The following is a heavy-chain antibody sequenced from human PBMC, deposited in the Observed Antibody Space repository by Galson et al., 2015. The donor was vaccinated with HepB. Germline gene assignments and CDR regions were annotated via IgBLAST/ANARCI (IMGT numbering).Heavy chain of an antibody. CDR3: AKETGELLEEVYYYYYMDV. D-gene: IGHD1-26*01. J-gene: IGHJ6*03. Sequence: SLRLSCAASGFTFSSYAMHWVRQAPGKGLEWVAVISYDGSNKYYADSVKGRFTISRDNSKNTLYLQMNSLRAEDMAVYYCAKETGELLEEVYYYYYMDVWGKGTTVTVSS. V-gene: IGHV3-30-3*01. CDR2: ISYDGSNK. CDR1: GFTFSSYA.